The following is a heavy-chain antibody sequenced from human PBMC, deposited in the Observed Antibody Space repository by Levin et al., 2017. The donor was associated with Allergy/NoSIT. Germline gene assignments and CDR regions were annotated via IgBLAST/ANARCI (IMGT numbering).Heavy chain of an antibody. CDR1: GFTFSDYY. V-gene: IGHV3-11*01. Sequence: GESLKISCAASGFTFSDYYMSWIRQAPGKGLEWVSYISSSGSSINYADSVKGRFTISRDNAKNSLYLQMNSLRAEDTAVYYCARKVDTAMPLDYWGQGTLVTVSS. D-gene: IGHD5-18*01. CDR3: ARKVDTAMPLDY. CDR2: ISSSGSSI. J-gene: IGHJ4*02.